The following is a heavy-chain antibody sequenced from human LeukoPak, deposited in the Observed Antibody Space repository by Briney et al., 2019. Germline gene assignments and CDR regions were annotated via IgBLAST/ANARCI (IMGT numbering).Heavy chain of an antibody. Sequence: PSETLSLTCAVYGGSFSGYYWSWIRQPPGKGLEWIGEINHSGSTNYNPSLKSRVTISVDTSKNQFSLKLSSVTAADTAVYYCARDQLLGYYYYYYMDVWGKGTTVAVSS. CDR3: ARDQLLGYYYYYYMDV. CDR2: INHSGST. J-gene: IGHJ6*03. CDR1: GGSFSGYY. D-gene: IGHD2-2*01. V-gene: IGHV4-34*01.